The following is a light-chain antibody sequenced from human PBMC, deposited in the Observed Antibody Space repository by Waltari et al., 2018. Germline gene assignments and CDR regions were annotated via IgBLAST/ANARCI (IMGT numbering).Light chain of an antibody. Sequence: QSALAQPASVSGSPGQSITISCTGTDSDIGAYNYVSWYQQHPGIAPKLLLYYVSDRPSGVSDRFSGSKSGKTASLPISGLQPEDAADYYCSSYTRRNTVIFGGGTKLTVV. CDR2: YVS. V-gene: IGLV2-14*03. CDR1: DSDIGAYNY. CDR3: SSYTRRNTVI. J-gene: IGLJ2*01.